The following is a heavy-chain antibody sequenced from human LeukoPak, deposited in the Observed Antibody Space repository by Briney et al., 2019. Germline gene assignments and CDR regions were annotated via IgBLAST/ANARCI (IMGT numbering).Heavy chain of an antibody. CDR2: VKSKNAGGTT. Sequence: NPGGSLRLSCAASGFTFNTAWMSWVRQAPGKGLEWVGHVKSKNAGGTTDYAAPVKGRFTTSRDDSKTTLYLQMNRLKTEDTAVYYCTTEYYGSDYYWGQGTLVTVSS. J-gene: IGHJ4*02. D-gene: IGHD3-10*01. CDR1: GFTFNTAW. V-gene: IGHV3-15*01. CDR3: TTEYYGSDYY.